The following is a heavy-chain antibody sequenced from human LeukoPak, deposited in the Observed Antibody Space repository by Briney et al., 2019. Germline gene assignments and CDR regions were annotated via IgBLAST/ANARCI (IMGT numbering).Heavy chain of an antibody. J-gene: IGHJ2*01. CDR2: IYYSGST. CDR3: ARGVTTIYWYFDL. V-gene: IGHV4-39*01. CDR1: GGSISTYY. D-gene: IGHD4-11*01. Sequence: TSETLSLTCTVSGGSISTYYWGWIRQPPGKGLEWIGSIYYSGSTYYNPSLKSRVTISVDTSKNQFSLKLSSVTAADTAVYYCARGVTTIYWYFDLWGRGTLVTVSS.